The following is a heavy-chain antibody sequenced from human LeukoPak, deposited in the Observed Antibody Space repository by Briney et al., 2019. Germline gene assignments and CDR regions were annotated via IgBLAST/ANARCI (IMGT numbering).Heavy chain of an antibody. V-gene: IGHV3-30-3*01. CDR2: ISYDGSNK. CDR3: ARMRGVTPY. D-gene: IGHD3-10*01. J-gene: IGHJ4*02. CDR1: GFTFSSYA. Sequence: GGSLRLSCAASGFTFSSYAMNWVRQAPGKGLEWVAVISYDGSNKYYADSVKGRFTISRDNSKNTLYLQMNSLRAEDTAVYYCARMRGVTPYWGQGTLVTVSS.